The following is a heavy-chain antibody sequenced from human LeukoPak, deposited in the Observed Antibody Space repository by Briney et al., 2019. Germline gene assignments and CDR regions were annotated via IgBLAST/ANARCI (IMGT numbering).Heavy chain of an antibody. CDR1: GFSFSSYA. Sequence: GGSLRLSCAASGFSFSSYAMNWVRQAPGKGLEWVSAISATGGSTYYADSVKGRFTISRDNSKNTLYPQMNSLRAEDTAVYYCAKRSDSSGSYYFDYWGPGTLVTVSS. CDR2: ISATGGST. V-gene: IGHV3-23*01. J-gene: IGHJ4*02. CDR3: AKRSDSSGSYYFDY. D-gene: IGHD3-22*01.